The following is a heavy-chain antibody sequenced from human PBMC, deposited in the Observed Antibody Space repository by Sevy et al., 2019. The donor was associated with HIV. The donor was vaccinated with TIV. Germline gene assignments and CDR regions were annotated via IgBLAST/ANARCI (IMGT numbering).Heavy chain of an antibody. Sequence: GGSLRLSCAASGFTFSSYAMSWARQAPGKGLEWVSAISGSGGSTYYADSVKGRFTISRDNSKNTLYLQMNSLRAEDTAVYYCAKAKSAMATIFWFDPWGQGTLVTVSS. J-gene: IGHJ5*02. V-gene: IGHV3-23*01. CDR3: AKAKSAMATIFWFDP. D-gene: IGHD5-12*01. CDR2: ISGSGGST. CDR1: GFTFSSYA.